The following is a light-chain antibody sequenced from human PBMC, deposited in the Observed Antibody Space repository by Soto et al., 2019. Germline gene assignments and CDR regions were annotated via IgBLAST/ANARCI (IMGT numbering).Light chain of an antibody. CDR3: AVWDDSLNGVV. Sequence: QSVLTQPPSVSGAPGQRVTISCTGRSSNIGAGYDVHWYQQLPGTAPKLLIYGNSNRPSGVPDRFSGSKSGTSAALAITGLQAEDEADYFCAVWDDSLNGVVFGGGTKVTVL. V-gene: IGLV1-40*01. CDR1: SSNIGAGYD. CDR2: GNS. J-gene: IGLJ2*01.